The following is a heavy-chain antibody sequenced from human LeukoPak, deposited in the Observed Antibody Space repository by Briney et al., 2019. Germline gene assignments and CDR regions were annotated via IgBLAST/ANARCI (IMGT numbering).Heavy chain of an antibody. J-gene: IGHJ4*02. Sequence: GGSLRLSCAASGFTFSSHWMSWVRQAPGKGLEWVANIKKDGSEKYYVDSVKGRFTISRDNAKTSLYLQMNSLRAEDTAVYYCARDERGPWGQGTLVTVSS. D-gene: IGHD3-10*01. CDR2: IKKDGSEK. V-gene: IGHV3-7*01. CDR3: ARDERGP. CDR1: GFTFSSHW.